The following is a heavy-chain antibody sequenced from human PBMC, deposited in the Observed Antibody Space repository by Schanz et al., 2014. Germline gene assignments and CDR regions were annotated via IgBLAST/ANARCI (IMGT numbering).Heavy chain of an antibody. D-gene: IGHD3-22*01. CDR2: MYINSGST. CDR1: GFTVSNNY. J-gene: IGHJ4*02. Sequence: VQLVESGGGLVQPGGSLRLSCVVSGFTVSNNYMSWVRQAPGKGLEWISSMYINSGSTQYADSVRGRFTISRDDSKNTLYLQMNSLRPEDTAVYYCAKEDRNHNSDYVYWGQGTLVTVSS. V-gene: IGHV3-66*02. CDR3: AKEDRNHNSDYVY.